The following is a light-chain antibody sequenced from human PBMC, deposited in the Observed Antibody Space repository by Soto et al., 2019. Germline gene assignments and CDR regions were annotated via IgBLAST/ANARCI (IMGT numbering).Light chain of an antibody. CDR1: QSVSSN. Sequence: EVVMTQSPATLSVSPGERATLSCRASQSVSSNLAWYQQNPGQAPRLLIYGASTRATGIPARFSGSGSGTEFTLTISSLQSEDFAVYYCQHYNNWPHTFGQGTKLEIK. CDR2: GAS. CDR3: QHYNNWPHT. J-gene: IGKJ2*01. V-gene: IGKV3-15*01.